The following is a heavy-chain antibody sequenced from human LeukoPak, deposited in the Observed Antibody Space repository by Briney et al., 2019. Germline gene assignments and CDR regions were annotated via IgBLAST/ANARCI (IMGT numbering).Heavy chain of an antibody. V-gene: IGHV4-61*02. D-gene: IGHD2-21*01. Sequence: SQTLSLTCTVSGGSTSSGSYYWSWIRQPAGKGLEWIGRIYTSGSTNYNPSLKSRVTISVDTSKNQFSLNLSSVTAADTAVYYCARVGYYPDYYMDVWGKGTTVTVSS. J-gene: IGHJ6*03. CDR2: IYTSGST. CDR3: ARVGYYPDYYMDV. CDR1: GGSTSSGSYY.